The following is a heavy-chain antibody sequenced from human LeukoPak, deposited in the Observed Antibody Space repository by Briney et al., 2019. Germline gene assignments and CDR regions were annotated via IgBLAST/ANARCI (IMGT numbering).Heavy chain of an antibody. CDR1: GFTFRSDW. D-gene: IGHD6-13*01. J-gene: IGHJ4*02. Sequence: PGGSLRLSCAASGFTFRSDWMSWVRQSPEKGLEWAANINPDGSATYYVDSVKGRFSISRDNSKNTMYLRMNSLRAEDTAIYYCTRIKYSTSWSGDYWGQGALVTVSS. CDR2: INPDGSAT. CDR3: TRIKYSTSWSGDY. V-gene: IGHV3-7*01.